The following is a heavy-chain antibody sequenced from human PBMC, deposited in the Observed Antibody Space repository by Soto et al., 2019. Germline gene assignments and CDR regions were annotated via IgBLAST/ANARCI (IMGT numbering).Heavy chain of an antibody. CDR2: IIPIFGTA. V-gene: IGHV1-69*01. D-gene: IGHD6-6*01. J-gene: IGHJ3*02. CDR1: GGTFSSYA. CDR3: ARWVLTAEKYSSSSGRAFDI. Sequence: QVQLVQSGAEVKKPGSSVKVSCTASGGTFSSYAISWVRQAPGQGLEWMGGIIPIFGTANYAQKFQGRVTSTADESTITAYMELSSLRSEDTAVYYCARWVLTAEKYSSSSGRAFDIWGQGTMVTVSS.